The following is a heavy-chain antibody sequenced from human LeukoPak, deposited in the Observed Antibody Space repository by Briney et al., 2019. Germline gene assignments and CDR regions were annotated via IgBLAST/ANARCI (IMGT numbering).Heavy chain of an antibody. D-gene: IGHD3-22*01. J-gene: IGHJ4*02. CDR1: GYTLTELS. Sequence: GASVKVSCKVSGYTLTELSMHWVRQAPGKGLEWMGGFDPEDGETIYALKFQGRVTMTEDTSTDTAYMELSSLRSEDTAVYYCATDPYYYDSSGYYPRCWGQGTLVTVSS. CDR3: ATDPYYYDSSGYYPRC. CDR2: FDPEDGET. V-gene: IGHV1-24*01.